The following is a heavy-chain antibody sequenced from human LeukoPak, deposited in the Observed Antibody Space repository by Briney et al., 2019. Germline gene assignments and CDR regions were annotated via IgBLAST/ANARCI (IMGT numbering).Heavy chain of an antibody. J-gene: IGHJ2*01. Sequence: PSETLSLTCTVSGGSISSYLWSWLRQPPGKRLEWIGYISYSGSTDYNPSLKSRVTLSVDTSKNRLSLKLSSVTAADTAVYYCARKSSRGGFNGYDFWYFDLWGRGTLVTVSS. V-gene: IGHV4-59*08. CDR1: GGSISSYL. D-gene: IGHD5-12*01. CDR2: ISYSGST. CDR3: ARKSSRGGFNGYDFWYFDL.